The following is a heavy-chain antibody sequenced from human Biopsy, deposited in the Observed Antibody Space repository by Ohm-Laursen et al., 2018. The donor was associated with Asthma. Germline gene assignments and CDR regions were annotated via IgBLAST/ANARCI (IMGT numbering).Heavy chain of an antibody. CDR2: ISYDGNHK. Sequence: SSLRLSCAAPGFMFRSFGMHWVRRAPGKGLEWVAVISYDGNHKFYEDSVKGRLTISRDNSKNTLYLQMNSLRTEDTAVYYCAKRRGYSGHDNDYWGQGTLVIVSS. V-gene: IGHV3-30*18. CDR1: GFMFRSFG. D-gene: IGHD5-12*01. CDR3: AKRRGYSGHDNDY. J-gene: IGHJ4*02.